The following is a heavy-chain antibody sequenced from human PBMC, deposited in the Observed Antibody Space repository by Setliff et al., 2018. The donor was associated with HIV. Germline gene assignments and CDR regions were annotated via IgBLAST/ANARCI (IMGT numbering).Heavy chain of an antibody. CDR3: AREKKNGDTSVGGFDM. V-gene: IGHV3-30*04. CDR1: GFRFSDYA. CDR2: ISYNGRAY. Sequence: PVGSLRLSCVASGFRFSDYALHWVRQAPGKGLEWVAVISYNGRAYHYADAVKGRFTISRDNSKNMLALHMNSLRGEDTAVYYCAREKKNGDTSVGGFDMWGQGTMVTVSS. D-gene: IGHD2-8*01. J-gene: IGHJ3*02.